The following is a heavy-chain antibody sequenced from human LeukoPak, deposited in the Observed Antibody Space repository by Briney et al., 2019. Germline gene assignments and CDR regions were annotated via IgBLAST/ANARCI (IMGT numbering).Heavy chain of an antibody. D-gene: IGHD5-18*01. CDR1: VFTFRNYW. J-gene: IGHJ3*02. CDR2: IKVDGSEK. CDR3: AKGRYSYGFDAFDI. Sequence: PGGSLRLSCAASVFTFRNYWMSLVRQAPGKGLEGVANIKVDGSEKYYMDSLRDRFTICRDNAKNSLYLQMNSLRAEDMALYYCAKGRYSYGFDAFDIWGQGTMVTVSS. V-gene: IGHV3-7*03.